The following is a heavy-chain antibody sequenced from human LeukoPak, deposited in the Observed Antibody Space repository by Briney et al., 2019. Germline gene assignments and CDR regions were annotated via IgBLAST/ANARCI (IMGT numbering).Heavy chain of an antibody. CDR2: INPNSGGT. J-gene: IGHJ5*02. CDR3: ARSGYSSGWYISGPDWFDP. D-gene: IGHD6-19*01. V-gene: IGHV1-2*02. Sequence: ASVKVSCKASGYTFTGYYMHWVRQAPGQGLEWMGWINPNSGGTNYAQKFQGRVTMTRDTSISTAYMELSRLRSDDTAVYYCARSGYSSGWYISGPDWFDPGAREPWSPSPQ. CDR1: GYTFTGYY.